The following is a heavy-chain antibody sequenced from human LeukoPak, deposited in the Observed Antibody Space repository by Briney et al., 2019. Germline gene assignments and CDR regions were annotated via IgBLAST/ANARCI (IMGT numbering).Heavy chain of an antibody. CDR1: EFTFSHFA. J-gene: IGHJ4*02. CDR3: TRDAYNFNDFDY. V-gene: IGHV3-30*01. D-gene: IGHD5-24*01. CDR2: VSSHGNDG. Sequence: GRSLRLSCAVSEFTFSHFAMHWVGQAPGKGLEWVAVVSSHGNDGYYADSVKGRFTISRDNSKNTLYLQIDSLRAEDTAIYYCTRDAYNFNDFDYWGQGTLVTVSS.